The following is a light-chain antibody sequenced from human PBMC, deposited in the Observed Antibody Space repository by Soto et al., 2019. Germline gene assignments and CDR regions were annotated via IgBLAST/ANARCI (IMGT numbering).Light chain of an antibody. CDR2: SAS. CDR1: RTVDGNY. Sequence: EVVLTQSPGTLSLSPGERATLSCRASRTVDGNYLAWYQQKPGQPPMLLIHSASTRAPGIPDRFSASGAGTEFTLTISSLEPEDFAVYYCQQYSGSPLTFGPGTKVEIK. J-gene: IGKJ1*01. CDR3: QQYSGSPLT. V-gene: IGKV3-20*01.